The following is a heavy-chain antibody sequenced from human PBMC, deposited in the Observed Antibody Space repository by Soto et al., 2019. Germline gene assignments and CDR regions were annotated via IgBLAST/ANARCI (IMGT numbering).Heavy chain of an antibody. V-gene: IGHV3-23*01. CDR1: GFSFSNYA. J-gene: IGHJ4*02. CDR2: ISDVDDAT. CDR3: ARSYGSGSYYLLRYFDY. D-gene: IGHD3-10*01. Sequence: GGSLRLSCETSGFSFSNYAMTWVRQAPGKGLEWVPTISDVDDATYSADSVKGRFTISRDNAKNTLYLQMNSLRAEDTAVYYCARSYGSGSYYLLRYFDYWGQGTLVTVSS.